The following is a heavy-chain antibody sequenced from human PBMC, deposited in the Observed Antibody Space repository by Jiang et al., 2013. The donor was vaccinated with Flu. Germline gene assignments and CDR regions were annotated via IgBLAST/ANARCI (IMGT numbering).Heavy chain of an antibody. CDR3: ARDGPTPLRFLELFRYGMDV. D-gene: IGHD3-3*01. J-gene: IGHJ6*04. CDR1: GFTFSSYG. CDR2: IWYDGSNK. V-gene: IGHV3-33*01. Sequence: QLLESGEAWSTPRRSLRLSCAASGFTFSSYGMHWVRQAPGKGLEWVAVIWYDGSNKYYADSVKGRFTISRDNSKNTLYLQMNSLRAEDTAVYYCARDGPTPLRFLELFRYGMDVWGKGTTVTVSS.